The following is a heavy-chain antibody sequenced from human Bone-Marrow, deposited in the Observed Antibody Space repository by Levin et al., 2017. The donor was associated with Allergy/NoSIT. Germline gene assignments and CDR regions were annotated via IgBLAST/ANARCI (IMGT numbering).Heavy chain of an antibody. J-gene: IGHJ6*02. V-gene: IGHV3-21*01. Sequence: AGGSLRLSCATSGFPFSSYGMAWVRQAPGKGLEWVASITSTGNYIHYAESVKGRFTLSRDNANNSLSLQMNRLRGEDMAVYYCARAAGAAGRGGLDVWGQGTTVTVSS. CDR3: ARAAGAAGRGGLDV. D-gene: IGHD6-13*01. CDR2: ITSTGNYI. CDR1: GFPFSSYG.